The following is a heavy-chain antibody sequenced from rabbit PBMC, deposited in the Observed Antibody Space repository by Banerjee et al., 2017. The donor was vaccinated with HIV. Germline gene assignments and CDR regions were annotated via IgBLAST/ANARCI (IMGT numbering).Heavy chain of an antibody. CDR2: IDPIFGTT. V-gene: IGHV1S40*01. J-gene: IGHJ4*01. Sequence: QSLEESGGDLVKPEGSLTLTCTASGFSFSSSYYMSWVRQAPGKGLEWIGYIDPIFGTTYYATWVDGRFTISSHNAQNTLWLQLTSLTAADTATYFCARGSSYPSYFSLWGQGTLVTVS. CDR1: GFSFSSSYY. D-gene: IGHD8-1*01. CDR3: ARGSSYPSYFSL.